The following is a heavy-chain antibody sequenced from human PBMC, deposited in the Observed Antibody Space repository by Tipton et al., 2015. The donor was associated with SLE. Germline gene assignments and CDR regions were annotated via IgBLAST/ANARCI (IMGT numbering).Heavy chain of an antibody. CDR3: ARSILGPNDAFDI. J-gene: IGHJ3*02. V-gene: IGHV3-66*01. CDR1: GFTVSSNY. D-gene: IGHD7-27*01. Sequence: SLRLSCAASGFTVSSNYMSWVRQAPGKGLEWVSVIYSGGSTYYADSVKGRFTISRDNSKNTLYLQMNSLRAEDTAVYYCARSILGPNDAFDIWGHGTMVTVSS. CDR2: IYSGGST.